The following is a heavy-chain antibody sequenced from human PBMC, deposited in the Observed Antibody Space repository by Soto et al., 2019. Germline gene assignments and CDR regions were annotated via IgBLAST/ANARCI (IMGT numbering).Heavy chain of an antibody. CDR1: GYTFTTYS. CDR2: LNPGNGHT. D-gene: IGHD2-15*01. Sequence: GAAVKVSCKASGYTFTTYSIHWVGQAPGRRREGMGWLNPGNGHTKYSEKFEGRVTITRDTSASTAYMELSSLTSGDTAVYYCAKGVALLGTPWFYYFGMDVWGQGTTVTVSS. V-gene: IGHV1-3*01. J-gene: IGHJ6*02. CDR3: AKGVALLGTPWFYYFGMDV.